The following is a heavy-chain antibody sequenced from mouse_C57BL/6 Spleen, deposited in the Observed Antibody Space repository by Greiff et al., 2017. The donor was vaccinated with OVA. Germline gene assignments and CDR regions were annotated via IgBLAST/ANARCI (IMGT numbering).Heavy chain of an antibody. V-gene: IGHV5-9*01. CDR2: ISGGGGNT. J-gene: IGHJ2*01. Sequence: EVMLVESGGGLVKPGGSLKLSCAASGFTFSSYTMSWVRQTPEKRLEWVATISGGGGNTYYPDSVKGRFTISRDNAKNTLYLQMSSLRSEDTALYYCARSGYYGSGYGDWGQGTTLTVSS. D-gene: IGHD1-1*01. CDR1: GFTFSSYT. CDR3: ARSGYYGSGYGD.